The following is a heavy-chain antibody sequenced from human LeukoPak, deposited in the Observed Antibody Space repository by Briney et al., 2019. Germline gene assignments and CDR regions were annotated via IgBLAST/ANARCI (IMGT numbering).Heavy chain of an antibody. CDR1: GGTFSSYA. D-gene: IGHD4-17*01. CDR3: AREDLPADFGYGDSRGPDAFDI. CDR2: IIPIFGTA. J-gene: IGHJ3*02. Sequence: SVKVSCKASGGTFSSYAISWVRQAPGQGLEWMGGIIPIFGTANYAQKFQRIFTITAHQSTSTAYMELSSLRSEDTAVYYCAREDLPADFGYGDSRGPDAFDIWGQGTMVTVSS. V-gene: IGHV1-69*13.